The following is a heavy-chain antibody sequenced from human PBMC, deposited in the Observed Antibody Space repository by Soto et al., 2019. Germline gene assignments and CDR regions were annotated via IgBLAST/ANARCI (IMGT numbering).Heavy chain of an antibody. CDR3: ARAHSSSWYSNWFDP. V-gene: IGHV4-34*01. CDR2: INHSGST. D-gene: IGHD6-13*01. CDR1: GGSFSGYY. J-gene: IGHJ5*02. Sequence: SETLSLTCAVYGGSFSGYYWSWIRQPPGKGLEWIGEINHSGSTNYNPSLKSRVTISVDTSKNQFSLKLSSVTAADTAVYYCARAHSSSWYSNWFDPWGQGTLVTVSS.